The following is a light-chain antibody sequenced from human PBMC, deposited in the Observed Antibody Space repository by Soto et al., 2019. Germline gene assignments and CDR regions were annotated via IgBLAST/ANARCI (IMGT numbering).Light chain of an antibody. CDR1: STDVGGYNY. J-gene: IGLJ1*01. CDR3: GSYTSTDTPFV. V-gene: IGLV2-14*01. CDR2: EVN. Sequence: QSVLAQPSSVSGSPGQSITISCTGTSTDVGGYNYVSWYQHHPVKGPKLIIYEVNDRPSGVSDRFSGSKSGNKASLTISNLEAEDESDYYCGSYTSTDTPFVFGTGTKVTVL.